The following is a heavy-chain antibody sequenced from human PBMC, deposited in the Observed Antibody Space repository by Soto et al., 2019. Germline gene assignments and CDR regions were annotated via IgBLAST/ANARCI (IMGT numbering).Heavy chain of an antibody. CDR3: AKDLTMIVVVNFDY. V-gene: IGHV3-30*18. CDR1: GFTFSSYG. D-gene: IGHD3-22*01. CDR2: ISYDGSNK. Sequence: GGSLRLSCAASGFTFSSYGMHWVRQAPGKGLEWVAVISYDGSNKYYADSVKGRFTISRDNSKNTLYLQMNSLRAEDTAVYYCAKDLTMIVVVNFDYWGQGTLVTVSS. J-gene: IGHJ4*02.